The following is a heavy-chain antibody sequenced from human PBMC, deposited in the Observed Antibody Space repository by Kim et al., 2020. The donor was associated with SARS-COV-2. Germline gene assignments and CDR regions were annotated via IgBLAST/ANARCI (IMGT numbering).Heavy chain of an antibody. V-gene: IGHV3-74*01. CDR1: GFTFSSYW. Sequence: GGSLRLSCAASGFTFSSYWMHWVRQAPGKGLVWVSRINSDGSSTSYADSVKGRFTISRDNAKNTLYLQMNSLRAEDTAVYYCARGRFGGWYYIDYWGQGTLVTVSS. D-gene: IGHD6-19*01. J-gene: IGHJ4*02. CDR3: ARGRFGGWYYIDY. CDR2: INSDGSST.